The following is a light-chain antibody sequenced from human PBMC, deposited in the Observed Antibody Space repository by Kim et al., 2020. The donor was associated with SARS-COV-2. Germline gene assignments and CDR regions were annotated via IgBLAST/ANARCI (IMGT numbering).Light chain of an antibody. Sequence: QSVIMSCAGTSSDIGTSTRVSWYQQAPGTAPKLLIYEVRNRPSGVPDRFSGSTSGNTAYLTISGLQAEDEAEYYCSSYTITTTYVIFGGGTQLTVL. J-gene: IGLJ2*01. V-gene: IGLV2-18*02. CDR2: EVR. CDR3: SSYTITTTYVI. CDR1: SSDIGTSTR.